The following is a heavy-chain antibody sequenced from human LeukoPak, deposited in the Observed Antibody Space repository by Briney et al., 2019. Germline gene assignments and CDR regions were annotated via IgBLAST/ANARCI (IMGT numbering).Heavy chain of an antibody. J-gene: IGHJ4*02. V-gene: IGHV4-61*08. CDR2: IYYSGST. CDR1: GXXVSSGGYY. CDR3: ARRGGSGRSFDY. Sequence: SETLXLTCTVXGXXVSSGGYYWSWLRQPPGKGLEWIGYIYYSGSTNYNPSLKSRVTISVDTSKNQFSLKVSSVTAADTAVYYCARRGGSGRSFDYWGQGTLVTVSS. D-gene: IGHD3-10*01.